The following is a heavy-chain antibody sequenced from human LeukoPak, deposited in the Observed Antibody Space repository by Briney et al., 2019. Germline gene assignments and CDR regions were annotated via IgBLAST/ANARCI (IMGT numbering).Heavy chain of an antibody. J-gene: IGHJ4*02. CDR1: GFPFSSYE. V-gene: IGHV3-48*03. CDR3: ARVGGYYDSSGYFGY. Sequence: AGGSLRLSCAASGFPFSSYEMNWVRQAPGKGLEWVSYISSSGSTIYYADSVKGRFTISRDNAKNSLYLQMYSLRAEDTAVYYCARVGGYYDSSGYFGYWGQGTLVTVSS. CDR2: ISSSGSTI. D-gene: IGHD3-22*01.